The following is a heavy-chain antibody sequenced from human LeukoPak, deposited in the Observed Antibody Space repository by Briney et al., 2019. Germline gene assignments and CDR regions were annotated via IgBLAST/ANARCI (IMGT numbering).Heavy chain of an antibody. CDR2: ISSSGSTI. Sequence: QPGGSLRLSCAASGFTFSSYEMNWVRQAPGKGLEWVSYISSSGSTIYYADSVKGRFTISRDNAKNSLSLQMNSLSAEDTAVYYCARDSYSSGVFDYWGQGTLVTVSS. J-gene: IGHJ4*02. V-gene: IGHV3-48*03. CDR1: GFTFSSYE. CDR3: ARDSYSSGVFDY. D-gene: IGHD6-19*01.